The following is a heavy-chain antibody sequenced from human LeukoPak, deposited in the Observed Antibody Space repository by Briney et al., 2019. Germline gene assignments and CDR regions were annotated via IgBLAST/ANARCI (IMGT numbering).Heavy chain of an antibody. D-gene: IGHD3-22*01. J-gene: IGHJ3*02. CDR3: AREGYDSSGYYYPGAFDI. V-gene: IGHV3-33*01. Sequence: GRSLRLSCAASGFTFSSYGMHWVRQAPAKGLEWVAVIWYDGSNKYYADSVKGRFTISRDNSKNTLYLQMNSLRAEDTAVYYCAREGYDSSGYYYPGAFDIWGQGTMVTVSS. CDR1: GFTFSSYG. CDR2: IWYDGSNK.